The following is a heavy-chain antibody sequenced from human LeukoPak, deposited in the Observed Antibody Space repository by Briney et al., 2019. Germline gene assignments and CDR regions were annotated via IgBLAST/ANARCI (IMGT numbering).Heavy chain of an antibody. J-gene: IGHJ3*02. V-gene: IGHV3-21*01. CDR3: ARDRIPAAITGDAFDI. Sequence: GGSLRLSCAATGFTFSSYSMNWVRQAPGKGLEWVSSISSSSSYIYYADSVKGRFTISRDNAKNSLYLQMISLRAEDTAVYYCARDRIPAAITGDAFDIWGQGTMVTVSS. D-gene: IGHD2-2*02. CDR2: ISSSSSYI. CDR1: GFTFSSYS.